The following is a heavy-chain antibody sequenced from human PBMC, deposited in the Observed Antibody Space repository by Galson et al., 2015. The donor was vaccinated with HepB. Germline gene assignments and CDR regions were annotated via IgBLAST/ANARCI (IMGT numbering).Heavy chain of an antibody. CDR2: ISYDGSNK. D-gene: IGHD3-9*01. J-gene: IGHJ4*02. V-gene: IGHV3-30-3*01. CDR3: ARDLESVGYYDILTGYYQGSFSDY. CDR1: GFTFSSYP. Sequence: SLRLSCAASGFTFSSYPMHWVRQAPGKGLEWVAVISYDGSNKYYADSVKGRFTISRDNSKNTLYLQMNSLRAEDTAVYYCARDLESVGYYDILTGYYQGSFSDYWGQGSVVTVSS.